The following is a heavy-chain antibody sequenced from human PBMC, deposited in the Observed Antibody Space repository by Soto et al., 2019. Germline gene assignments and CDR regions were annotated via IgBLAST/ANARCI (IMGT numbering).Heavy chain of an antibody. Sequence: GGSLRLSCAASGFTFSSYGMHWVRQAPGKGLEWVAVIWYDGSNKYYADSVKGRFTISRDNSKNTLYLQMNSLRAEDTAVYYCARDRFVSSSWYPPSSWGQGTLVTVSS. J-gene: IGHJ5*02. CDR1: GFTFSSYG. V-gene: IGHV3-33*01. D-gene: IGHD6-13*01. CDR2: IWYDGSNK. CDR3: ARDRFVSSSWYPPSS.